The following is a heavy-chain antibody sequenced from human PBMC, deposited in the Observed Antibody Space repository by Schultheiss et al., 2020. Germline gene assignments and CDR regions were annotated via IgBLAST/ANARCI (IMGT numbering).Heavy chain of an antibody. CDR2: ISSSGTYI. CDR1: GFTFSSYA. Sequence: GGSLRLSCAASGFTFSSYAMSWVRQAPGKGLEWVSSISSSGTYIYYADSVKGRFTISRDNAKNSLYLQMNSLRTEDTAVYYCTTAAAGGMDVWGQGTTVTVSS. CDR3: TTAAAGGMDV. J-gene: IGHJ6*02. V-gene: IGHV3-21*03. D-gene: IGHD6-13*01.